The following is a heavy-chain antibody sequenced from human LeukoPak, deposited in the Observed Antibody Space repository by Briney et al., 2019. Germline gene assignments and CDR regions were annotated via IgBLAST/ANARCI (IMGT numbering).Heavy chain of an antibody. CDR3: ARVGWGDYLDY. CDR2: IYYSGST. D-gene: IGHD1-26*01. CDR1: GGSISSYY. Sequence: SETLSLTCTVSGGSISSYYWSWIRQPPGEGLEWIGYIYYSGSTNYNPSLKSRVTISVDTSKNQFSLKLSSVTAADTAVYYCARVGWGDYLDYWGQGTLVTVSS. V-gene: IGHV4-59*01. J-gene: IGHJ4*02.